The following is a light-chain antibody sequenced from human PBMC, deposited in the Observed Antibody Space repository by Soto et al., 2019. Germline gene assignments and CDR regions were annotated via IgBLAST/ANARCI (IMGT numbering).Light chain of an antibody. Sequence: QSALTQPASVSGSPGQSITISCTGTSSDVGGYNYVSWYQQHPGKAPKLIIYEVSNRPSGVSNPFSGSKSGNTASLTISGLQAEDEADYYCNSYTSKSTGVFGTGTKVTVL. CDR3: NSYTSKSTGV. CDR1: SSDVGGYNY. V-gene: IGLV2-14*01. CDR2: EVS. J-gene: IGLJ1*01.